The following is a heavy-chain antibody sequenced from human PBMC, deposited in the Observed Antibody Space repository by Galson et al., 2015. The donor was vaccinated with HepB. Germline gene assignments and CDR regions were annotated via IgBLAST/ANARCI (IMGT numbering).Heavy chain of an antibody. CDR1: GYTFTSND. CDR2: MNPNSGNT. V-gene: IGHV1-8*01. CDR3: ARVPPYCPNSSCGTREGIDV. D-gene: IGHD2-8*01. J-gene: IGHJ6*02. Sequence: SVKVSCKASGYTFTSNDINWVRQATGQGLEWMGWMNPNSGNTGYAQKFQGRVTMTKDISISTAYMELSSLRSEDTAIYYCARVPPYCPNSSCGTREGIDVWGQGTTVTVSS.